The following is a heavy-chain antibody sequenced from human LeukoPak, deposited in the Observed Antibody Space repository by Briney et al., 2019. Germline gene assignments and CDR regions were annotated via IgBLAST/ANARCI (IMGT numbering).Heavy chain of an antibody. CDR1: GYTFTGYY. CDR2: INPNSGGT. J-gene: IGHJ4*02. V-gene: IGHV1-2*02. Sequence: GASVKVSCKASGYTFTGYYMHWVRQAPGQGLEWMGWINPNSGGTNYAQKFQGRVTMTRDTSISTAYMELSRLRSDDTAVYYCARDVGYSGYEWGAHLFDYWGQGTLVTVSS. D-gene: IGHD5-12*01. CDR3: ARDVGYSGYEWGAHLFDY.